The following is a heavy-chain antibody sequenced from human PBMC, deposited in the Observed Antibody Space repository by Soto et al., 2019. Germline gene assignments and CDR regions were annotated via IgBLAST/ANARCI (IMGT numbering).Heavy chain of an antibody. V-gene: IGHV4-34*01. CDR3: ARARGSGVVPAAISPYGMDV. Sequence: SETLSLTCAVYGGSFSGYYWSWIRQPPGKGLEWIGEINHSGSTNYNPSLKSRVTISVDTSKNQFSPKLSSVTAADTAVYYCARARGSGVVPAAISPYGMDVWGQGTTVTVSS. CDR1: GGSFSGYY. D-gene: IGHD2-2*01. J-gene: IGHJ6*02. CDR2: INHSGST.